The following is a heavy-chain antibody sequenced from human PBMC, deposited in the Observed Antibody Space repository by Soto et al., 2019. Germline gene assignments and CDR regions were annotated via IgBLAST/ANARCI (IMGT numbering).Heavy chain of an antibody. J-gene: IGHJ4*02. CDR3: ASNLDISPPVPYYFDT. CDR2: IYYSGGT. CDR1: GGSISSYY. V-gene: IGHV4-59*12. D-gene: IGHD2-21*01. Sequence: SETLSLTCTVSGGSISSYYWSWIRQPPGKGLEWIGYIYYSGGTYYNPSLESRITISVDASSNRFSLDLTSVSSADTAIYYRASNLDISPPVPYYFDTWGRGVLVTVSS.